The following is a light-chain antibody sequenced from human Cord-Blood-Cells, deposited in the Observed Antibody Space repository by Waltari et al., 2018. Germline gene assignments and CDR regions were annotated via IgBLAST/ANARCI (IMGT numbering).Light chain of an antibody. Sequence: QSALTQPASVSGSPGQSITISCTGTSSDVGSYNLVSWYQQHPGKDPKLMIYEGSKRPSGVSNRFSGSKSGNTASLTIPGLQAEDEADYYCCSYAGSSTFRVFGGGTKLTVL. V-gene: IGLV2-23*03. CDR3: CSYAGSSTFRV. CDR2: EGS. J-gene: IGLJ3*02. CDR1: SSDVGSYNL.